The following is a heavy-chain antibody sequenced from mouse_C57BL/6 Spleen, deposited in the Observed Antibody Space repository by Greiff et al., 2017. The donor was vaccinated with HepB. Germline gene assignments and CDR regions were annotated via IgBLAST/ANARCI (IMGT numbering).Heavy chain of an antibody. Sequence: EVQLQQSGPELVKPGASVKMSCKASGYTFTDYNMHWVKQSHGKSLEWIGYINPNNGGTSYNQKFKGKATLTVNKSSSTAYMELRSLTSEDSAVYYCARDYGSSYGPFDYWGQGTTLTVSS. D-gene: IGHD1-1*01. CDR1: GYTFTDYN. J-gene: IGHJ2*01. CDR3: ARDYGSSYGPFDY. V-gene: IGHV1-22*01. CDR2: INPNNGGT.